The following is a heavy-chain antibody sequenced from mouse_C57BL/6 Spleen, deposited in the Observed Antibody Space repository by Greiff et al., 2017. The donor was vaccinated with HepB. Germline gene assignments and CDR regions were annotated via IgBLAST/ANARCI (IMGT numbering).Heavy chain of an antibody. CDR3: VRHTNWDDAMDY. J-gene: IGHJ4*01. CDR1: GFSFNTYA. V-gene: IGHV10-1*01. CDR2: IRSKSNNYAT. D-gene: IGHD4-1*01. Sequence: GGGLVQPKGSLKLSCAASGFSFNTYAMTWVRQAPGKGLEWVARIRSKSNNYATYYADSVKDRFTISRDDSESMLYLQMNNLKTKDTAMYYCVRHTNWDDAMDYWGQGTSVTVSS.